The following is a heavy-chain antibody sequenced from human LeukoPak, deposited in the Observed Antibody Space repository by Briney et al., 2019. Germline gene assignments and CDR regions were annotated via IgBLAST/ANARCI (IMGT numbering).Heavy chain of an antibody. CDR2: INPNSGGT. CDR1: GYTFTGYY. J-gene: IGHJ4*03. Sequence: PGASVKVSCKASGYTFTGYYMHWVRQAPGQGLEWMGRINPNSGGTNYAQKFQGRVTMTRDTSISTAYMELSRLRSDDTAVYYCARLGSGSLLPQYDYWGQGTTVTVSS. CDR3: ARLGSGSLLPQYDY. V-gene: IGHV1-2*06. D-gene: IGHD1-26*01.